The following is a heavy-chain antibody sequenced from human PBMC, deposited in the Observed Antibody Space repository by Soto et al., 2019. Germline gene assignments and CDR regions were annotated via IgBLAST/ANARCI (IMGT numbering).Heavy chain of an antibody. V-gene: IGHV1-18*01. Sequence: GASVKVSCKASGYTFTRSGISWVRQAPGQGLEWMGWISTYSGDTNYAQKFQGRVTMTRDTSISTAYMELSRLRSDDTAVYYCARDGIDCISTSCYRSDDNYSFDYWGQGTLVTVSS. CDR1: GYTFTRSG. D-gene: IGHD2-2*01. J-gene: IGHJ4*02. CDR3: ARDGIDCISTSCYRSDDNYSFDY. CDR2: ISTYSGDT.